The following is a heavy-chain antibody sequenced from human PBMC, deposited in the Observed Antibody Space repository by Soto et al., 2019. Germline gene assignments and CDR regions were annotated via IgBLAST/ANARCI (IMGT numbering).Heavy chain of an antibody. CDR1: GFTFSRHG. J-gene: IGHJ4*02. CDR3: ARDDDYPDNGFDY. V-gene: IGHV3-33*01. D-gene: IGHD4-17*01. Sequence: ESGGGVVQPGTSLRLSCAASGFTFSRHGMHWVRQTPGKGLEWLAVILNDASGHWYADSVKGRFTISRDNFENTLYLQMNGLGLEDTAMYYCARDDDYPDNGFDYWGQGTLVTVSS. CDR2: ILNDASGH.